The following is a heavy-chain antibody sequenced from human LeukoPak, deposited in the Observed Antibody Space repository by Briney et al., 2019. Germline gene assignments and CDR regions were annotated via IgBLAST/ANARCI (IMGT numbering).Heavy chain of an antibody. J-gene: IGHJ4*02. V-gene: IGHV3-21*01. D-gene: IGHD3-16*01. CDR1: GFTFSSYS. CDR2: ISITGSYI. CDR3: ARDSVMAFDY. Sequence: GGSLRLSCAASGFTFSSYSMHWVRQAPGKGLEGVSSISITGSYIYYADSVKALFTISRDNAKNSLYVQMNSLRAEDTAVYYCARDSVMAFDYWGQGTLVTVSS.